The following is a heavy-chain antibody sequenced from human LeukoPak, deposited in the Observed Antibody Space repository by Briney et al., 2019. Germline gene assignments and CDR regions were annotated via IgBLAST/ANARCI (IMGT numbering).Heavy chain of an antibody. CDR3: AHSVIVGSTLGYFDY. V-gene: IGHV2-5*01. CDR1: GFSLSTSGVG. J-gene: IGHJ4*02. CDR2: IYSNDDK. D-gene: IGHD1-26*01. Sequence: SGPTLVHPTQTLTLTCTFSGFSLSTSGVGVGWIRQPPGKALEWLALIYSNDDKRYSPSLKTRLTITKDTSKNQVVLTMTNMDPVDTATYSCAHSVIVGSTLGYFDYWGQGTLVTVSS.